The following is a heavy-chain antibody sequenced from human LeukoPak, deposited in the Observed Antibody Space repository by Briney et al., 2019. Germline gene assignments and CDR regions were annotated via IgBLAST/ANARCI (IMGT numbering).Heavy chain of an antibody. CDR3: ARGLGGDQGYFDL. Sequence: GGSLRLSCAASGFIFDDYAMHWVRQAPGKGLEWVSGISWNSGSLSYADSVKGRFTISRDNAKNSLYLQMDSLRTEDTALYYCARGLGGDQGYFDLWGRGTLATVSS. D-gene: IGHD3-10*01. CDR1: GFIFDDYA. V-gene: IGHV3-9*01. J-gene: IGHJ2*01. CDR2: ISWNSGSL.